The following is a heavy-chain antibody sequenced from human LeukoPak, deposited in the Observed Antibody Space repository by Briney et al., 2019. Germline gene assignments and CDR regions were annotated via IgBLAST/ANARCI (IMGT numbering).Heavy chain of an antibody. D-gene: IGHD1-26*01. J-gene: IGHJ4*02. CDR3: ARDTRTFDF. CDR2: IKQDGSEK. CDR1: GFTFSNYR. V-gene: IGHV3-7*01. Sequence: GGSLRLSCAASGFTFSNYRMNWVRQAPGKGLEWVANIKQDGSEKYYVDSVRGRFTISRDNAKNSLFLQMNSLRAEDSAVYYCARDTRTFDFWGQGTLVTVSS.